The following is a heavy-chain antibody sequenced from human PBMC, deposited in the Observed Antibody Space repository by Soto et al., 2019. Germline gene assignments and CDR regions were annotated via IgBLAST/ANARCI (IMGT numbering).Heavy chain of an antibody. D-gene: IGHD6-6*01. CDR3: TRGSSSSAGSFDY. V-gene: IGHV3-21*01. J-gene: IGHJ4*02. CDR1: GFTFSSYS. CDR2: ISSSSSYI. Sequence: GGSLRLSCAASGFTFSSYSMNWVRQAPGKGLEWVSSISSSSSYIYYADSVKGRFTISRDNAKNSLYLQMNSLRAEDTAVYYCTRGSSSSAGSFDYWGQGTLVTVSS.